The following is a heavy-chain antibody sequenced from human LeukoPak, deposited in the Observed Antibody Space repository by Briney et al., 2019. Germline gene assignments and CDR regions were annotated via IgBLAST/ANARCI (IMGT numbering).Heavy chain of an antibody. CDR3: ASSAPDAFDY. D-gene: IGHD6-25*01. CDR2: ISYDGSNK. J-gene: IGHJ4*02. V-gene: IGHV3-30-3*01. CDR1: GFTFSSYA. Sequence: GGSLRLSCAASGFTFSSYAMHWVRQAPGKGLEWVAVISYDGSNKYYADSVKGRFTISRDNSKNTLYLQMNSLRAEDTAVYYCASSAPDAFDYWGQGTLVTVSS.